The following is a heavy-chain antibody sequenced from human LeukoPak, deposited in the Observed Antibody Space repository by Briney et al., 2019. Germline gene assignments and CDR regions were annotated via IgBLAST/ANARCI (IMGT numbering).Heavy chain of an antibody. D-gene: IGHD6-13*01. CDR3: ARDRDRGILAAGWFEP. CDR1: GGSINSDHW. J-gene: IGHJ5*02. V-gene: IGHV4-4*02. CDR2: IYHSGRT. Sequence: KPSETLSLTCGVSGGSINSDHWWSWVRQSPGKGLEWIGEIYHSGRTNYSPSLKSRLTMSVDKSKNEVSLKLTSVTAADTAVYYCARDRDRGILAAGWFEPWGQGTLVTVSS.